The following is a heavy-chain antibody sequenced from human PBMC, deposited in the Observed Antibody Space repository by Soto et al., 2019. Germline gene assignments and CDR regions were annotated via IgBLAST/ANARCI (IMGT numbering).Heavy chain of an antibody. D-gene: IGHD1-26*01. Sequence: GGSLRLSCAASGFTFSSYEMNWVRQAPGKGLEWVSYISSSGSTIYYADSVKGRFTISRDNAKNSLYLQMNSLRAEDTAVYYCARGGLYSGSYPYGMDVWGQGTTVTVSS. J-gene: IGHJ6*02. V-gene: IGHV3-48*03. CDR1: GFTFSSYE. CDR2: ISSSGSTI. CDR3: ARGGLYSGSYPYGMDV.